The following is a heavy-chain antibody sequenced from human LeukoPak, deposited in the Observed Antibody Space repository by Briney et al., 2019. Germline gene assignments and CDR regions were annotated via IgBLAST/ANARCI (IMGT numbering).Heavy chain of an antibody. V-gene: IGHV5-10-1*01. CDR1: VYNFPNYW. CDR3: VRKFYASSGYYYSDTYYFDY. CDR2: IDPSDAYT. J-gene: IGHJ4*02. D-gene: IGHD3-22*01. Sequence: GESRKISGKGLVYNFPNYWIDGLRQMPGKGLEWMGSIDPSDAYTKYSPSFQGHVTISSDKSISTAYLQWITLEDSHTAMYYCVRKFYASSGYYYSDTYYFDYWGQGTTVTVSS.